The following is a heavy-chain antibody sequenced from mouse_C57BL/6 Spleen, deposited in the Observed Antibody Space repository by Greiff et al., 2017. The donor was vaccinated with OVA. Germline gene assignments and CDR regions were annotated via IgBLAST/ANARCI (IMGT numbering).Heavy chain of an antibody. J-gene: IGHJ2*01. D-gene: IGHD1-1*01. CDR3: ARYYYGSSFDY. CDR2: IDPSDSET. V-gene: IGHV1-52*01. CDR1: GYTFTSYW. Sequence: QVQLQQPGAELVRPGSSVKLSCKASGYTFTSYWMHWVKQRPIQGLEWIGNIDPSDSETHYNQKFKDKATLTVDKSSSTAYMQLSSLTSEDSAVYYCARYYYGSSFDYWGQGTTRTVSS.